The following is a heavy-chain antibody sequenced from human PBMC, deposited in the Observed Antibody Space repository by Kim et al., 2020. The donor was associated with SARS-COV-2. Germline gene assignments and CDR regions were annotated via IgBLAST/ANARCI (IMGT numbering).Heavy chain of an antibody. D-gene: IGHD1-26*01. CDR3: AKKWELQ. J-gene: IGHJ4*02. V-gene: IGHV3-7*01. CDR1: GFTFSTSW. Sequence: GGSLRLSCAASGFTFSTSWMSWVRQAPGKGLEWVAHIRLDGNEKYYVDSVKGRFTISRDNAKNSLYLRMNSLRAEDTAVYFCAKKWELQWGQGILVTVSS. CDR2: IRLDGNEK.